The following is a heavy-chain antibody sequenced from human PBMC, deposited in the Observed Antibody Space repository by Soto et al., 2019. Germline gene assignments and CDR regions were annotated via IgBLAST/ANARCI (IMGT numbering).Heavy chain of an antibody. V-gene: IGHV4-59*02. CDR2: IYHTGST. CDR3: ARAGYYGET. D-gene: IGHD3-9*01. J-gene: IGHJ4*02. Sequence: SETLSLTCSVSGASVSAYYWSWVRQPPGKGLEWIGYIYHTGSTFYNDSLKSRVTMSMDTSKNQLSLTLNSVTAEDTAVYYCARAGYYGETWGQGTLVTVSS. CDR1: GASVSAYY.